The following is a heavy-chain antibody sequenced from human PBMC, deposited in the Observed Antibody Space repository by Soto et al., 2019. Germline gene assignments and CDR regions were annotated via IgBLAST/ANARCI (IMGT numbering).Heavy chain of an antibody. J-gene: IGHJ4*02. CDR1: GFTFSSYS. CDR2: ISSSSSYI. CDR3: AVGITIFGVVSF. Sequence: EVQLVESGGGLVKPGGSLRLSCAASGFTFSSYSMNWVRQAPGKGLEWVSSISSSSSYIYYADSVKGRFTISRDNAKNSLYLQMNSLRAEDTAVYYCAVGITIFGVVSFWGQGTLVTVSS. V-gene: IGHV3-21*01. D-gene: IGHD3-3*01.